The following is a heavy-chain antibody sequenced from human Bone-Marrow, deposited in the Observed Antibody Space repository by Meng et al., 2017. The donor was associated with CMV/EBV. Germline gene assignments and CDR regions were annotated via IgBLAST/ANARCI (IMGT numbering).Heavy chain of an antibody. V-gene: IGHV1-69*02. CDR1: GGTFSSYT. Sequence: SVKVSCKASGGTFSSYTISWVRQVPGQGLEWMGRIIPILGIANYAQKFQGRVTITADKSTSTAYMELSSLRSEDTAVYYCARGAGGGNFLNAFDIWGQGTMVTVSS. J-gene: IGHJ3*02. CDR3: ARGAGGGNFLNAFDI. D-gene: IGHD4-23*01. CDR2: IIPILGIA.